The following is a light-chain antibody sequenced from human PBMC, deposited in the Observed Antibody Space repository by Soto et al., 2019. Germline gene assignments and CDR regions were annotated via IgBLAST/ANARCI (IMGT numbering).Light chain of an antibody. V-gene: IGKV1-5*03. J-gene: IGKJ4*01. CDR1: QSISSW. CDR2: KAS. Sequence: DIQMTQSPSTLSASVGDRVTITCRASQSISSWLAWYQQKAGKAPKLLIYKASSLESGVPSRFSGSGSGTEFTLTISSLQADDFATYYCQLYNSYPLTFGGGTNVEIK. CDR3: QLYNSYPLT.